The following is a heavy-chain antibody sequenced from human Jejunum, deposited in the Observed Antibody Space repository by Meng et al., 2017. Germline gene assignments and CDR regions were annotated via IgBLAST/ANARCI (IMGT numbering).Heavy chain of an antibody. D-gene: IGHD2-8*01. CDR2: ITGSGDST. J-gene: IGHJ4*02. V-gene: IGHV3-23*01. CDR1: GFTFSSSS. CDR3: AKLVSF. Sequence: GVLKISCAASGFTFSSSSISWVRQAPGKGLEWVSSITGSGDSTYYADSVKGRFTISRDNSKNTLYLQMNSLRAEDTAVYYCAKLVSFWGQGTLVTVSS.